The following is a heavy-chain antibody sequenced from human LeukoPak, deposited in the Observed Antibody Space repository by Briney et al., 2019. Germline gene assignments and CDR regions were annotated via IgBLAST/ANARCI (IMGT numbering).Heavy chain of an antibody. J-gene: IGHJ4*02. CDR1: GFTFSSYG. Sequence: QSGRSLRLSCAASGFTFSSYGMHWVRQAPGKGLEWVSAISGSGGGTYYADSVKGRFTISRDNSKNTLYLQMNSLRAEDTAVYYCAKGGGNIYYDGSGYKYYFDYWGQGTLVTVSS. D-gene: IGHD3-22*01. V-gene: IGHV3-23*01. CDR3: AKGGGNIYYDGSGYKYYFDY. CDR2: ISGSGGGT.